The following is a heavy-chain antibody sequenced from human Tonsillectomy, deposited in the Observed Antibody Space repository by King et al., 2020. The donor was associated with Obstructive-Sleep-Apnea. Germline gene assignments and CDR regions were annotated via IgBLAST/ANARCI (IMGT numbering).Heavy chain of an antibody. J-gene: IGHJ3*02. CDR2: MYYSGST. CDR1: GGSISSYF. D-gene: IGHD4-11*01. CDR3: ASRLPPGAFDI. V-gene: IGHV4-59*01. Sequence: VQLQESGPGLVKPSETLSLTCTVSGGSISSYFWSWIRQPPGKRLEWIGYMYYSGSTNYNPSPKSRVTISVDTSKNQFSLKLFSVTAADTAMYFCASRLPPGAFDIWGRGTMVTVSS.